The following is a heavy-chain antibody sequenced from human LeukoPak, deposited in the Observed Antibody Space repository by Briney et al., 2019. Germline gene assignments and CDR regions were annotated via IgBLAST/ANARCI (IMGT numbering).Heavy chain of an antibody. V-gene: IGHV3-30*02. Sequence: PGGSLRLSCAASGFTFTAYGMHWVRQAPGKGLEWVAFIRYDGSYKYYGDSVKGRFTISRDNSKNTLYLQMNSLRAEDTAVYYCAKNCGSYYFDWWGQGTLVTVSS. CDR3: AKNCGSYYFDW. CDR1: GFTFTAYG. D-gene: IGHD7-27*01. CDR2: IRYDGSYK. J-gene: IGHJ4*01.